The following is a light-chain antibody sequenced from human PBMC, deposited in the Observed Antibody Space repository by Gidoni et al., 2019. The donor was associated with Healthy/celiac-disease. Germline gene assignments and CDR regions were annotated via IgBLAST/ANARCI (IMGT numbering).Light chain of an antibody. CDR3: QQYDNLPLT. V-gene: IGKV1-33*01. J-gene: IGKJ4*01. CDR1: QDISNY. Sequence: DIQMTPSPSSLSASVGDRVTITCQASQDISNYLNWDQQKPGKAPKLLIYDASNLETGVPSRFSGSGSGTDFTFTISSLQPEDIATYYCQQYDNLPLTFGGGTKVEIK. CDR2: DAS.